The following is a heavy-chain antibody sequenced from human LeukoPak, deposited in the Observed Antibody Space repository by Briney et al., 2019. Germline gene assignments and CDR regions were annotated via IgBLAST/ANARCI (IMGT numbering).Heavy chain of an antibody. J-gene: IGHJ4*02. V-gene: IGHV3-7*01. CDR1: GFMFDRHW. CDR2: IKSDASEE. CDR3: ARQPQHEASFDY. Sequence: GGSLRLSCVASGFMFDRHWMSWVRQAPGKGLEWVANIKSDASEEKYLDSVMGRFKISRDNAEDSLFLQMNSLRAEDTAVYFCARQPQHEASFDYWGQGALVAVSS.